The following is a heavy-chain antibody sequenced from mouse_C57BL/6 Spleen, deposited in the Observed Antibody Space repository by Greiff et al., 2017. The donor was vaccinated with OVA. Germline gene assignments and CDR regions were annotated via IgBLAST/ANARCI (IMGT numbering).Heavy chain of an antibody. Sequence: QVQLKESGPGLVQPSQSLSITCTVSGFSLTSYGVHWVRQSPGKGLEWLGVIWRGGSTDYNAAFMSRLSITKDNSKSQVFFKMNSLQADDTAIYDFAKPYYDYGGCAMDYWGQGTSVTVSS. D-gene: IGHD2-4*01. J-gene: IGHJ4*01. CDR1: GFSLTSYG. CDR3: AKPYYDYGGCAMDY. V-gene: IGHV2-5*01. CDR2: IWRGGST.